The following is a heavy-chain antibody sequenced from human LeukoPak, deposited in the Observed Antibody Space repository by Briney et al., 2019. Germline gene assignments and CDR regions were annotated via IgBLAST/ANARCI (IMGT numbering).Heavy chain of an antibody. CDR2: IIPIFGTA. V-gene: IGHV1-69*05. CDR3: AKSSDRVAICDS. D-gene: IGHD3-3*01. J-gene: IGHJ4*02. CDR1: GGTFSSYA. Sequence: SVKVSCKASGGTFSSYAISWVRQAPGQGLEWMGGIIPIFGTANCAQKLQGRVTITTDESTSTAYMELSSLRSEDTAIYYCAKSSDRVAICDSWGQGTLVTVSS.